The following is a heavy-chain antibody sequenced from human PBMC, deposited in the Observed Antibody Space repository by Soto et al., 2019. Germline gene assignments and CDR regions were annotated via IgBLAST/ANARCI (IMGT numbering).Heavy chain of an antibody. V-gene: IGHV1-18*04. D-gene: IGHD3-16*01. Sequence: ASVQVSCKASGYTFTSYCMSWVLQAPVQVLEWMVWIIAFNGNTNYAQKLQGRVTMTTDTSTSTAYMELRGLRSDDTAVYYCARVPDLTHQGGTFGGSETPLYYYYGMDVWGQGTTVTVSS. CDR1: GYTFTSYC. J-gene: IGHJ6*02. CDR2: IIAFNGNT. CDR3: ARVPDLTHQGGTFGGSETPLYYYYGMDV.